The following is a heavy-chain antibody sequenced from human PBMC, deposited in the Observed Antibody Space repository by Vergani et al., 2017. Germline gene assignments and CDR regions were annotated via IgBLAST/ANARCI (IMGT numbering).Heavy chain of an antibody. D-gene: IGHD1-1*01. J-gene: IGHJ4*02. Sequence: EVELVQSGPDMRKPGVSLKISCKGSEYSFGNYWMGWVRQMPGKGLEWMGIIYPADSDTRYSPSFQGQVTISADKSISTAFLQWDSLKASDTALYYCARHTTYTDSWGQGTLVTVSS. V-gene: IGHV5-51*01. CDR3: ARHTTYTDS. CDR1: EYSFGNYW. CDR2: IYPADSDT.